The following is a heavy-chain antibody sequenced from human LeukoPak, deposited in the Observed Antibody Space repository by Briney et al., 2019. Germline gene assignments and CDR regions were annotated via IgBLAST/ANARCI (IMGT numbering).Heavy chain of an antibody. CDR2: ISDSGDTT. CDR1: GFTFRSYT. CDR3: ASALDWLLYGTFDY. Sequence: GGSLRLSCAASGFTFRSYTMRWVRQAPGKGLEWISAISDSGDTTDYADSVKGRFTISRDNSKNTLYLQMNSLRAEDTAVYYCASALDWLLYGTFDYWGQGTLVTVSS. V-gene: IGHV3-23*01. D-gene: IGHD3-9*01. J-gene: IGHJ4*02.